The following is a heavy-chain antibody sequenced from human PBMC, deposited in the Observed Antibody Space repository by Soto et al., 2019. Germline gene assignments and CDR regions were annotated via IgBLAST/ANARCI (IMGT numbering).Heavy chain of an antibody. J-gene: IGHJ5*02. Sequence: QVQLVESGGGVVQPGTSLRLSCAASGFTFTSYSIHWVRQAPGQGLEWVAVLSYDGRNEYYADSVKGRFTVSRDISKNTLYLQMNSLRPDDTAVYYCARVGTTMRILLPWFDHWGHGTMVTVSS. D-gene: IGHD3-22*01. V-gene: IGHV3-30*04. CDR1: GFTFTSYS. CDR2: LSYDGRNE. CDR3: ARVGTTMRILLPWFDH.